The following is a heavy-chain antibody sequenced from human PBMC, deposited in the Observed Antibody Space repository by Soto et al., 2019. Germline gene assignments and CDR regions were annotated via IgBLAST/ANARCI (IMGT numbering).Heavy chain of an antibody. V-gene: IGHV4-30-4*01. J-gene: IGHJ3*02. CDR1: GGSISSGDYY. Sequence: QVQLQESGPGLVKPSQTLSLTCTVSGGSISSGDYYWSWIRQPPGKGLEWIGYIYYSGSTYYNPSLKRRVTISVDTSKNQFSLKLSSVTAADTAVYYCARVGKVVAATPGAFDIWGQETMVTVSS. CDR3: ARVGKVVAATPGAFDI. CDR2: IYYSGST. D-gene: IGHD2-15*01.